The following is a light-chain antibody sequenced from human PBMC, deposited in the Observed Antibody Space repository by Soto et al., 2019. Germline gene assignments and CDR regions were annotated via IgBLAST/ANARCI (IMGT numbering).Light chain of an antibody. CDR1: QSVSSN. V-gene: IGKV3-15*01. CDR2: GAS. J-gene: IGKJ2*01. Sequence: EIVMTQSPATLSVSPGERATLSCRASQSVSSNLAWYQQKPGQAPRLLIYGASTRATGIPARFSGSGSGTEFTRTISSLQSEYFAVYYCQQYNNWPPTMYTFGQGTKLEIK. CDR3: QQYNNWPPTMYT.